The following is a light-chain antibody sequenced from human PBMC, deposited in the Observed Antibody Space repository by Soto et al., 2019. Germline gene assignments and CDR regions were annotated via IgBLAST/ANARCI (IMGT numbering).Light chain of an antibody. CDR2: RNS. CDR1: SSNIGSNY. J-gene: IGLJ2*01. Sequence: QSVLTQPPSASGTPGQRVTISCSGSSSNIGSNYVYWYQQLPGTVPQLLIYRNSERPSGVPDRFSGSKSGTSASLAISGLRSEDEANYYCAAWDDSLSGVVFCGGTNLTVL. CDR3: AAWDDSLSGVV. V-gene: IGLV1-47*01.